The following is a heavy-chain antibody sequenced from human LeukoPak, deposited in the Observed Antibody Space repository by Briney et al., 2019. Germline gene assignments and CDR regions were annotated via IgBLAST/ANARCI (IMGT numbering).Heavy chain of an antibody. Sequence: SETLSLTCAVYGGSFSGYYWSWIRQPPGKGLEWIGEINHSGSTNYNPSLKSRVTISVDTSKNQFSLKLSPVTAADTAVYYCARGLEMATICWFDPWGQGTLVTVSS. CDR1: GGSFSGYY. V-gene: IGHV4-34*01. J-gene: IGHJ5*02. D-gene: IGHD5-24*01. CDR3: ARGLEMATICWFDP. CDR2: INHSGST.